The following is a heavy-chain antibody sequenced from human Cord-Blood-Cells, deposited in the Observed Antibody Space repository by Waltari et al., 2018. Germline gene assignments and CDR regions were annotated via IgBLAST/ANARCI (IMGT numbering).Heavy chain of an antibody. CDR3: AKYGEWLRDFDY. J-gene: IGHJ4*02. V-gene: IGHV3-23*01. Sequence: EVQLLESGGGLVQPGGSLRLSCAASGFTFSSYAMSWVRQAPGKGLEWVSAIRGSGGSTYYADSVKGRFTISRDNSKNTLYLQMNSLRAEDTAVYYCAKYGEWLRDFDYWGQGTLVTVSS. CDR1: GFTFSSYA. CDR2: IRGSGGST. D-gene: IGHD5-12*01.